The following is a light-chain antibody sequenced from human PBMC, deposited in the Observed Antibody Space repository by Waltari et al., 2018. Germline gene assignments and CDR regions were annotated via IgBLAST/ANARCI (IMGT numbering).Light chain of an antibody. CDR3: CSYAGSRASWV. CDR2: DVN. CDR1: SSDVGTYDL. V-gene: IGLV2-23*02. Sequence: QSALTQPASVSGSPGQSITIPCTGTSSDVGTYDLVSWYQQHPGNAPKLMIHDVNKRPSGVSPRFSASKSGNTASLTISGLQTEDEADYYCCSYAGSRASWVFGGGTKVTVL. J-gene: IGLJ3*02.